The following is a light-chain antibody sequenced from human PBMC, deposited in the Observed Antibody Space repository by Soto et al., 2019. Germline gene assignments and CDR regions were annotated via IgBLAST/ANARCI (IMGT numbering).Light chain of an antibody. CDR2: GAS. V-gene: IGKV3-20*01. Sequence: EIVLTQSPGTLSLSPGERATLSCRASQSVSSSYLAWYQRKPGQAPRLLIYGASSRATGIPDRFSGSGSATDFTLTISRLEPEEFAVYYYQQYGSSPVTFGQGNKVEIK. J-gene: IGKJ1*01. CDR3: QQYGSSPVT. CDR1: QSVSSSY.